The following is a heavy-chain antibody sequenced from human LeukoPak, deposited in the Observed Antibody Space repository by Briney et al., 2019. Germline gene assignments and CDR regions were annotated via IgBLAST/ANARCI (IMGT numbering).Heavy chain of an antibody. J-gene: IGHJ4*02. CDR2: ISDSGDRE. D-gene: IGHD6-19*01. CDR3: VKGPVHQRLDFFDD. V-gene: IGHV3-23*01. Sequence: TGGSLRLSCAASGFTFSSSAMSWVRQVSGKGLEWVSGISDSGDREYYAESVKGRLTISRDNFKNTLSLQMNSLRDDDTAVYYCVKGPVHQRLDFFDDWGQGTLVTVSS. CDR1: GFTFSSSA.